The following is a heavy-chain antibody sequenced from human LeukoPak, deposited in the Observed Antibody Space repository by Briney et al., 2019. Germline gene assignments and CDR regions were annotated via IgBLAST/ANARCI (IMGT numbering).Heavy chain of an antibody. CDR2: IYHSGST. CDR3: ARVVATDFRFDH. J-gene: IGHJ4*02. Sequence: SETLSLTCTVSGYSISSGYSWGWIRQPPGKGLEWIGSIYHSGSTYYNPSLKSRVTISVDTSKNQFSLKLRSVTAADTAVYYCARVVATDFRFDHWGQGTLVTVSS. V-gene: IGHV4-38-2*02. D-gene: IGHD5-12*01. CDR1: GYSISSGYS.